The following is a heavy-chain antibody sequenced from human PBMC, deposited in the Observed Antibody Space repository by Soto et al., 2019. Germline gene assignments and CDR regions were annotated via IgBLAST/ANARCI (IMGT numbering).Heavy chain of an antibody. Sequence: QITLKESGPTLVKPTQTLTLTCTFSGFSLSTSGVGVGWIRQPPGKALEWLALIYWDDDTRYRLSLKSRLTITKDTSKNQVVLTMTNMDPVDTATYYCALKGIAVAGSGFDIWGQGTMVTVSS. CDR3: ALKGIAVAGSGFDI. CDR2: IYWDDDT. CDR1: GFSLSTSGVG. J-gene: IGHJ3*02. D-gene: IGHD6-19*01. V-gene: IGHV2-5*02.